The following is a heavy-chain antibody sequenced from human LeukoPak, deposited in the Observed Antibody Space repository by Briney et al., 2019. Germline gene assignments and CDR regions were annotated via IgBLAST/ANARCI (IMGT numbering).Heavy chain of an antibody. CDR1: GGSFSGYY. Sequence: PSETLSLTCAVYGGSFSGYYWNWIRQPPGKGLEWIGEINHSGSTNYNPSLKSRVTISVDTSKNQFSLKLSSVTAADTAVYYCARRPVPIVVVPAALWDYWGQGTLVTVSS. D-gene: IGHD2-2*01. CDR2: INHSGST. V-gene: IGHV4-34*01. CDR3: ARRPVPIVVVPAALWDY. J-gene: IGHJ4*02.